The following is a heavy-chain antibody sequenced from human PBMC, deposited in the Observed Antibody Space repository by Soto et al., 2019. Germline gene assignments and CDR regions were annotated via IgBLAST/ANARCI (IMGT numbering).Heavy chain of an antibody. D-gene: IGHD3-3*01. CDR1: GDSVSSNSAA. CDR2: TYYRSKWYN. V-gene: IGHV6-1*01. Sequence: SQTLSLTCAISGDSVSSNSAAWNWIRQSPSRGLEWLGRTYYRSKWYNDYAVSVKSRITINADTSKNQFSLQLNSVTPEDTAVYYCARDQYDFWTGYFGYWFDPWGQGTLVTVSS. CDR3: ARDQYDFWTGYFGYWFDP. J-gene: IGHJ5*02.